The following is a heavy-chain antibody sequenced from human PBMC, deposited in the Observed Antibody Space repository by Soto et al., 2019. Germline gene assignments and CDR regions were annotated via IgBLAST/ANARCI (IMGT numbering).Heavy chain of an antibody. CDR1: EFTFSSYD. D-gene: IGHD6-13*01. CDR3: ARAQGIAAARGFDY. V-gene: IGHV3-13*01. J-gene: IGHJ4*02. CDR2: IGTAGDT. Sequence: GGSLRLSCAASEFTFSSYDMHWVRQATGKGLEWVSAIGTAGDTYYPGSVKGRFTISRENAKNSLYLQMNSLRAGDTAVYYCARAQGIAAARGFDYWGQGTLVTVSS.